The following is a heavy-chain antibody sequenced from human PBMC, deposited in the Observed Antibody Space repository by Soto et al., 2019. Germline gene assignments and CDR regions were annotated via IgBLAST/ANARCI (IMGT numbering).Heavy chain of an antibody. CDR3: ARVGYWSGGSCPVYYGMDV. CDR2: IYHSGST. V-gene: IGHV4-4*02. D-gene: IGHD2-15*01. J-gene: IGHJ6*02. CDR1: GGSITSSNW. Sequence: EILPLTCAVSGGSITSSNWWSWVRQPPVQGLEWIGEIYHSGSTKSNTSLKSRVTISVDKTKNQVSLKLSSVTAEDTAVYYCARVGYWSGGSCPVYYGMDVWGQGTTVTVSS.